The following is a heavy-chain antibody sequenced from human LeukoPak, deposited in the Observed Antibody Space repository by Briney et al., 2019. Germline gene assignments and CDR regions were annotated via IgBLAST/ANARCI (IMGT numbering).Heavy chain of an antibody. Sequence: ASVKVSCKASGYTFTSYGISWVRQAPGQGLEWMGWISAYNGNTNYAQKLQGRVTMTTDTSTSTAYMELRSLRSDDTAVYYCASTENVDTAPDAFDIWGQGTMVTVSS. CDR1: GYTFTSYG. J-gene: IGHJ3*02. CDR3: ASTENVDTAPDAFDI. V-gene: IGHV1-18*01. CDR2: ISAYNGNT. D-gene: IGHD5-18*01.